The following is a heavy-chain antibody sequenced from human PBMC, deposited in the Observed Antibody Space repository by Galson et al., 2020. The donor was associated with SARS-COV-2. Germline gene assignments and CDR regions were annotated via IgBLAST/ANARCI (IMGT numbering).Heavy chain of an antibody. CDR3: AKVGLYVSSGYYQYYYYYMDV. J-gene: IGHJ6*03. CDR1: GFTFSTYA. CDR2: ISGSSGGST. Sequence: GGSLRLSCAVSGFTFSTYAMNWVRQAPGKGLEWVSEISGSSGGSTYYADSVNGRFTISRDNSKNTLYLQMNSLRAEDTAVYYCAKVGLYVSSGYYQYYYYYMDVWGIGTTVTVSS. V-gene: IGHV3-23*01. D-gene: IGHD3-22*01.